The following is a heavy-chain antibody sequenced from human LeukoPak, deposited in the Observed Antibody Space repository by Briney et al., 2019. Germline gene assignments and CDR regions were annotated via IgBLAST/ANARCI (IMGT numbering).Heavy chain of an antibody. CDR3: ARVPGEDRLLEWSISSYYMDV. CDR1: GFTFSSYA. Sequence: PGGSLRLSCAASGFTFSSYAMHWVRQAPGKGLEWVAVISYDGSNKYYADFVKGRFTISRDNSKNTLYLQMNSLRAEDTAVYYCARVPGEDRLLEWSISSYYMDVWGKGTTVTVSS. D-gene: IGHD3-3*01. J-gene: IGHJ6*03. V-gene: IGHV3-30*04. CDR2: ISYDGSNK.